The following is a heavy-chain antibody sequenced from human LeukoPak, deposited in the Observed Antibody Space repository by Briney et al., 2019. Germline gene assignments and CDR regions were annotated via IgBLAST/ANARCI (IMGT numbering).Heavy chain of an antibody. CDR3: ARGGRGSAAVVAPRSFDI. V-gene: IGHV3-53*01. D-gene: IGHD3-22*01. J-gene: IGHJ3*02. CDR2: TYTGGNS. CDR1: GFTVSSIH. Sequence: GGSLRLSCAASGFTVSSIHMVWVRQAPGEGLEWVSVTYTGGNSYYADSVKGRFIISRDISKNTLYLQMNSLRAEDSALYYCARGGRGSAAVVAPRSFDIWGQGTMVTVSS.